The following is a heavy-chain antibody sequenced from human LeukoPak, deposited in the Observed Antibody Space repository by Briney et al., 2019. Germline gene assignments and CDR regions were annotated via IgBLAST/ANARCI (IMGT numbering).Heavy chain of an antibody. CDR2: IYHSGST. CDR1: GYSISSGYY. J-gene: IGHJ2*01. D-gene: IGHD3-10*01. Sequence: SETLSLTCTVSGYSISSGYYWGWIRQPPGKGLEWIGSIYHSGSTYYNPSLRSRVTISVDRSKNQFSLKLSSVTAADTAVYYCARRPGPMEIWFQRGNWYFDLWGRGTLVTVSS. V-gene: IGHV4-38-2*02. CDR3: ARRPGPMEIWFQRGNWYFDL.